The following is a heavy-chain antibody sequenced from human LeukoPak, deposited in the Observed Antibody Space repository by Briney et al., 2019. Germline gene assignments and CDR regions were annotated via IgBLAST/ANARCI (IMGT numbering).Heavy chain of an antibody. CDR2: IIPIFGTV. CDR1: GGTFSSYS. D-gene: IGHD3-10*01. V-gene: IGHV1-69*01. CDR3: ARDRGPNDPFDY. Sequence: ASVKVSCKASGGTFSSYSINWVRQVPGQGLEWMGGIIPIFGTVKYAHKFQGRVTTTADESTSTAYLDLRALTSDDSALYYCARDRGPNDPFDYWGQGTLVTVSS. J-gene: IGHJ4*02.